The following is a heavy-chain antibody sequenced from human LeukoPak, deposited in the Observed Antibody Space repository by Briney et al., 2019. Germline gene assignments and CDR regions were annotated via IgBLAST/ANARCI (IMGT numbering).Heavy chain of an antibody. J-gene: IGHJ4*02. CDR1: GFTFDDYT. Sequence: PGGSLRLSCAASGFTFDDYTMHWVRQAPGKGLEWVSLISWDGGSTYYADSVKGRFTISRDNSKNSLYLQMNSLGTEDTALYCCAKDNYDSSGYYYFDYWGQGTLVTVSS. CDR3: AKDNYDSSGYYYFDY. V-gene: IGHV3-43*01. D-gene: IGHD3-22*01. CDR2: ISWDGGST.